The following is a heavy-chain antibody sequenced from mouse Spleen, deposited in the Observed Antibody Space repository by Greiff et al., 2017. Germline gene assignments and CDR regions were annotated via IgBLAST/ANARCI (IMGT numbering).Heavy chain of an antibody. CDR2: IDPSDSYT. Sequence: QVQLQQPGAELVKPGASVKLSCKASGYTFTSYWMQWVKQRPGQGLEWIGEIDPSDSYTNYNQKFKGKATLTVDTSSSTAYMQLSSLTSEDSAVYYCARVDGYYPYYYAMDYWGQGTSVTVSS. J-gene: IGHJ4*01. CDR3: ARVDGYYPYYYAMDY. CDR1: GYTFTSYW. D-gene: IGHD2-3*01. V-gene: IGHV1-50*01.